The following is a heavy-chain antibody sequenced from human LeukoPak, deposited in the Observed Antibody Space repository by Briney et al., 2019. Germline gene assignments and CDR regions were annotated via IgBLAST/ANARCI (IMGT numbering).Heavy chain of an antibody. CDR2: VYTSGNT. J-gene: IGHJ4*02. D-gene: IGHD1-1*01. CDR1: GGSFTSYY. CDR3: ARQLAGTTGTPGLFDY. Sequence: SETLSLTCAVSGGSFTSYYWSWIRQPPGKGLEWIGYVYTSGNTNYNPSLKSRVTISVDTSKNQFSLKLTSVTAADTAVYYCARQLAGTTGTPGLFDYWGQGTLVTVSS. V-gene: IGHV4-4*09.